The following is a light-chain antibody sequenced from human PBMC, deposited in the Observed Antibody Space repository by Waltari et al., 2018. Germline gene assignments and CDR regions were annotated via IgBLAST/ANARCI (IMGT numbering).Light chain of an antibody. J-gene: IGKJ4*01. CDR1: YTVHNY. Sequence: VLTQSPATLSLSPGERATLSCRASYTVHNYPACYQHKPGQPPRLLIYDASNRATGIPARFSGSGSETDFTLTISSLEPEDFAVYYCQQRNTWPLTFGGGTTVEI. CDR2: DAS. V-gene: IGKV3-11*01. CDR3: QQRNTWPLT.